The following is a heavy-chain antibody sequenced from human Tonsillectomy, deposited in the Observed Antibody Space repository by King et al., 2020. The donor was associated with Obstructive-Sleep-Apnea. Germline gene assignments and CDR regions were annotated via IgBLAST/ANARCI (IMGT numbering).Heavy chain of an antibody. D-gene: IGHD4-17*01. CDR3: ATVAVSTATFYLDY. CDR1: GYTFADYY. J-gene: IGHJ4*02. CDR2: INPNSGGT. Sequence: VQLVESGAEVKKPGASVKVSCKASGYTFADYYMYWVRQAPGQGLEWMGWINPNSGGTNYAQKFQGRVTLTRDTSISTAYMELSRLRSDDTAVYYCATVAVSTATFYLDYWGQGTLVTVSP. V-gene: IGHV1-2*02.